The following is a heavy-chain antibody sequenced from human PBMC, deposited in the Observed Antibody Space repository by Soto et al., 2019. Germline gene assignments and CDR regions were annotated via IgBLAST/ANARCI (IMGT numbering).Heavy chain of an antibody. Sequence: SVKVSCKASGYTFTSYYMHWVRQAPGQGLEWMGIINPSGGSTSYAQKFQGRVTMTRDTSTSTVYMELSSLRSEDTAVYYCARAPCIHLEWLFCRGFSGYYGMDVWGQGTTVTVSS. CDR3: ARAPCIHLEWLFCRGFSGYYGMDV. CDR1: GYTFTSYY. V-gene: IGHV1-46*01. D-gene: IGHD3-3*01. CDR2: INPSGGST. J-gene: IGHJ6*02.